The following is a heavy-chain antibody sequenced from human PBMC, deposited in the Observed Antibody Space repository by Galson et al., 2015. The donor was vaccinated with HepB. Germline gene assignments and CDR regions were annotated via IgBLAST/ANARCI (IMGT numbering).Heavy chain of an antibody. D-gene: IGHD3-10*01. CDR2: TYYRFKWFS. Sequence: CAISGDSVSSNSAAWTWIRQSPSRGLEWLGRTYYRFKWFSDYAESVKSRIAINPDTSKNQFSLQLNSMTPEDTAVYYCARDMVQGVTRYYFDSWGQGTLVTVSS. V-gene: IGHV6-1*01. CDR1: GDSVSSNSAA. CDR3: ARDMVQGVTRYYFDS. J-gene: IGHJ4*02.